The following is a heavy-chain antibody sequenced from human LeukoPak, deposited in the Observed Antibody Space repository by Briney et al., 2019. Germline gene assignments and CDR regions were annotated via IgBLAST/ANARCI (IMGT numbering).Heavy chain of an antibody. Sequence: GGSLRLSCAASGFTFSDYWMHWVRQAPGKGLVWVSHITGDGSSTSYADSVKGRFTISRDNAKNTLYLQMNSLRAEDTAVYYCAGYGLAISYWGQGTLVAVSP. V-gene: IGHV3-74*01. CDR1: GFTFSDYW. CDR3: AGYGLAISY. J-gene: IGHJ4*02. D-gene: IGHD3-10*01. CDR2: ITGDGSST.